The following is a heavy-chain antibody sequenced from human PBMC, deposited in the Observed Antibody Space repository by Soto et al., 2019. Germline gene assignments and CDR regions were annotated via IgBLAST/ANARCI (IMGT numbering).Heavy chain of an antibody. V-gene: IGHV4-30-2*01. CDR2: IFHTGSA. J-gene: IGHJ5*02. Sequence: SETLSLTCNVSGGSVSDNAYSWTWIRQPPGKGLEWIGYIFHTGSAYYNPSLKSRVTLXXXRXXXXXSLXLXSVTAADTAIYYCARGQSNWDNDWFDPWGQGPLAAVSS. D-gene: IGHD1-1*01. CDR3: ARGQSNWDNDWFDP. CDR1: GGSVSDNAYS.